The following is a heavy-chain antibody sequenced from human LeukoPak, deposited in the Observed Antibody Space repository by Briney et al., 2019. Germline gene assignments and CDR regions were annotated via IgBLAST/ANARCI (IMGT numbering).Heavy chain of an antibody. D-gene: IGHD1-26*01. CDR1: GFTFSCYA. CDR2: ISSSSTYI. V-gene: IGHV3-21*01. Sequence: PGGSLRLSCAASGFTFSCYAMSWVRQAPGKGLEWVSSISSSSTYIYYADSVKGRFTISRDNAKNSLHLQMNSLRVEDTAVYYCARGYSGSYPHFDYWGQGTLVTVSS. J-gene: IGHJ4*02. CDR3: ARGYSGSYPHFDY.